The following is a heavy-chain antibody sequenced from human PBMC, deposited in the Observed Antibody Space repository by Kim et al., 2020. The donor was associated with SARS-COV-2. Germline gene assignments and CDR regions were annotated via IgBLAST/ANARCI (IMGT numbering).Heavy chain of an antibody. J-gene: IGHJ4*02. Sequence: GGSLRLSCAASGFTFSSYSMNWVRQAPGKGLEWVSSISSSSSYIYYADSVKGRFTISRDNAKNSLYLQMNSMRAEDTAVYYCARVAEKSSSWYYFDYWGQGTRVTV. CDR1: GFTFSSYS. D-gene: IGHD6-13*01. CDR3: ARVAEKSSSWYYFDY. CDR2: ISSSSSYI. V-gene: IGHV3-21*01.